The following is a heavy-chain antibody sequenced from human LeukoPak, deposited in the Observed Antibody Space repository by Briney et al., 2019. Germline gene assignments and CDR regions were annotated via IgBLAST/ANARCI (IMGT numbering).Heavy chain of an antibody. J-gene: IGHJ6*02. CDR2: IIPIFGTA. D-gene: IGHD5-24*01. CDR3: ARGEMATIRMGLYYYGMDV. V-gene: IGHV1-69*13. CDR1: GGTFNSYA. Sequence: SVKVSCKASGGTFNSYAISWVRQAPGQGLEWMGGIIPIFGTANYAQKFQGRVTITADESTSTAYMELSSLRYEDTAVYYCARGEMATIRMGLYYYGMDVWGQGTTVTVSS.